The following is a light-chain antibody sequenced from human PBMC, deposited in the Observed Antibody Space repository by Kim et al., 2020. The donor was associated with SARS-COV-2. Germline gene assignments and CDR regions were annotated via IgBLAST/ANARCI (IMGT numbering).Light chain of an antibody. J-gene: IGLJ2*01. CDR3: QVWDSSSDHHVV. Sequence: PGKTARITCGGKNIGSKSVHWYQQKPGQAPVLVIYYDSDRPSGIPERFSGSNSGNTATLTISRVEAGDEADYYCQVWDSSSDHHVVFGGGTQLTVL. CDR2: YDS. CDR1: NIGSKS. V-gene: IGLV3-21*04.